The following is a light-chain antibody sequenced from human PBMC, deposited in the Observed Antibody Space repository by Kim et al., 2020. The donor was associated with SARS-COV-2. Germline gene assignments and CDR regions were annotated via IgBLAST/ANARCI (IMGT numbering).Light chain of an antibody. CDR1: SSDIGGYNY. V-gene: IGLV2-8*01. CDR3: SSYAGSNNYV. Sequence: QSALTQPPAASGSPGQSVTISCTGTSSDIGGYNYVSWYQQQPGKAPKLVIYEVTKRPSGVPDRFSGSKSGNTASLTVSGLRAEDEADYYCSSYAGSNNYVFGIGTKVPVL. CDR2: EVT. J-gene: IGLJ1*01.